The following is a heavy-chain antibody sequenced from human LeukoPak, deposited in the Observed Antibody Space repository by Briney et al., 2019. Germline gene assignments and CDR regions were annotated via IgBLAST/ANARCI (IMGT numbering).Heavy chain of an antibody. CDR2: ISYDGSNK. CDR1: GSTLSSYS. Sequence: GGSLRLSCAASGSTLSSYSMNGVREAPGKGLEGVAVISYDGSNKYYADSVKGRFTISRDNSKNTLYLQMNSLRAEDTAVYYCAGNYGGNSGWYFDLWGRGTLVTVSS. D-gene: IGHD4-23*01. CDR3: AGNYGGNSGWYFDL. J-gene: IGHJ2*01. V-gene: IGHV3-30*03.